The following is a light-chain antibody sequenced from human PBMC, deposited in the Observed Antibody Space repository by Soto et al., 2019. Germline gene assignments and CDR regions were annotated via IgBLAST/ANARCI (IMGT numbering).Light chain of an antibody. V-gene: IGLV2-8*01. CDR1: KSDIGVYDF. CDR2: EVV. CDR3: KSYDGRNTYV. J-gene: IGLJ1*01. Sequence: QSALTQPPSASGSPGQSVTISCTGTKSDIGVYDFVSWYQHHPGKAPRLIIYEVVQRPSGVPDRFSGSKSGNTASLTVSGLQHADEADYSRKSYDGRNTYVFGSGTKVTVL.